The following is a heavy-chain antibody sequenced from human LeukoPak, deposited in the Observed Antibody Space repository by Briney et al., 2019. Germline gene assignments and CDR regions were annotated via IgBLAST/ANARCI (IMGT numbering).Heavy chain of an antibody. CDR3: ARGPNYGDRADYLHS. V-gene: IGHV3-7*01. CDR1: GFTFSSHW. Sequence: PGGSLRLSCAASGFTFSSHWMTWVRQAPGKGLEYVASIKQGGTEKYYADSVKGRFTVSRDNAKNSLYLQMNSLSAGDTAVYYCARGPNYGDRADYLHSWGQGTKVTVSS. CDR2: IKQGGTEK. J-gene: IGHJ4*02. D-gene: IGHD4-17*01.